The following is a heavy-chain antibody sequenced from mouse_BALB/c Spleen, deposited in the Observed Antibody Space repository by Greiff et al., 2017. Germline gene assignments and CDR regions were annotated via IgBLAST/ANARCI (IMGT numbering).Heavy chain of an antibody. D-gene: IGHD1-1*01. CDR3: ARGGYYGSSPYAMDY. CDR1: GYTFSSYW. V-gene: IGHV1-9*01. Sequence: VQLQQSGAELMKPGASVKISCKATGYTFSSYWIEWVKQRPGHGLEWIGEILPGSGSTNYNEKFKGKATFTADTSSNTAYMQLSSLTSEDSAVYYCARGGYYGSSPYAMDYWGQGTSVTVSS. J-gene: IGHJ4*01. CDR2: ILPGSGST.